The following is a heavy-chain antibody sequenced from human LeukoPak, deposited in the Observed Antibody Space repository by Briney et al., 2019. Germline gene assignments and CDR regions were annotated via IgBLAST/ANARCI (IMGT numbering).Heavy chain of an antibody. CDR3: ARYCSGGSCYFSSTHDH. D-gene: IGHD2-15*01. V-gene: IGHV1-18*01. CDR1: GYTLTSYG. J-gene: IGHJ4*02. CDR2: ISAYNGNT. Sequence: GASVKVSCKASGYTLTSYGISWVRQAPGQGLEWMGWISAYNGNTNYAQKLQGRVTMTTDTSTSTAYMELRSLRSDDTAVYYCARYCSGGSCYFSSTHDHWGQGTLVTVST.